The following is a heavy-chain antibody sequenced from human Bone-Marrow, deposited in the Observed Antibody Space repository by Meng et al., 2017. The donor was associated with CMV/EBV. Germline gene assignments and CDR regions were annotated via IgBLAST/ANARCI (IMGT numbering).Heavy chain of an antibody. CDR3: ARDSPRVEVPGGPDY. CDR2: SSVYNGNT. J-gene: IGHJ4*02. D-gene: IGHD2-2*01. CDR1: GYTFSSYG. Sequence: ALVKVSCKASGYTFSSYGISWVRQAPGQGLEWIGWSSVYNGNTHYAQKLQDRVTLTTDTSTRTAFMELRSLGSDDTAMYYCARDSPRVEVPGGPDYWGQGTLVTVSS. V-gene: IGHV1-18*01.